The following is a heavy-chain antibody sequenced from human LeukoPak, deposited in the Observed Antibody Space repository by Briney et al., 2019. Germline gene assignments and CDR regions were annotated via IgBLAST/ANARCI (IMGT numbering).Heavy chain of an antibody. Sequence: SETLSLTCAVYGGSFSGYYWSWIRQPPGKGLEWIGEINHSGSSNYSPSLKSRVTFSVDTSKGQVSLNLNSVTAADTAVYYCARAAYSGSYHSDYWGQGTLVTVSS. J-gene: IGHJ4*02. D-gene: IGHD1-26*01. CDR3: ARAAYSGSYHSDY. CDR2: INHSGSS. CDR1: GGSFSGYY. V-gene: IGHV4-34*01.